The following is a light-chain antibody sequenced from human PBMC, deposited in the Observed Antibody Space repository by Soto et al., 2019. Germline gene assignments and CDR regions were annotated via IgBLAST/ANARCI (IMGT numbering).Light chain of an antibody. CDR2: GAS. CDR3: QHYSSSPPAIT. J-gene: IGKJ5*01. V-gene: IGKV3-20*01. CDR1: QSVTSGY. Sequence: EIVLTQSPGTLSLSPGERATLSCRASQSVTSGYLAWYQQQPNQAPRLLIYGASYRATDIPDRFSGGGSGTDFTLTIIRLEPEDFVVYYCQHYSSSPPAITFGQGTRLEIK.